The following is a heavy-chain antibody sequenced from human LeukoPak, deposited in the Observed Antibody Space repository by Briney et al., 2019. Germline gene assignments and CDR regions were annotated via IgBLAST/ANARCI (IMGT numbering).Heavy chain of an antibody. J-gene: IGHJ4*02. CDR1: GFTFSNYW. V-gene: IGHV3-74*01. CDR3: VRLKEDSSSWRRN. Sequence: PGGSLRLSCAASGFTFSNYWMHWVRQAPGRGLVWVSRISGDGSTTAYADSVKGRFTISRDNAKKTLYLQMNSLRAGDTALHYCVRLKEDSSSWRRNWGQGTLVTVSS. D-gene: IGHD3-22*01. CDR2: ISGDGSTT.